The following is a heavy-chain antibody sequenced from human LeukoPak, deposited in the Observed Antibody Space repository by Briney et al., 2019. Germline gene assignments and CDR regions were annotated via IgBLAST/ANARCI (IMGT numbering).Heavy chain of an antibody. CDR2: INHSGST. V-gene: IGHV4-34*01. CDR3: ARHRAATTTPFDY. D-gene: IGHD5-12*01. J-gene: IGHJ4*02. CDR1: GGSFSGYY. Sequence: SETLSLTCAVYGGSFSGYYWSWIRQPPGKGLEWIGEINHSGSTNYNPSLKSRVTISVDTSKNQFSLKLSSVTAADTAVYYCARHRAATTTPFDYWGQGTLVTVSS.